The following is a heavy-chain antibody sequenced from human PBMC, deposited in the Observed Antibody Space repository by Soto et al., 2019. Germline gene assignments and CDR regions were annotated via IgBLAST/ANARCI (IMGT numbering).Heavy chain of an antibody. V-gene: IGHV3-23*01. CDR1: GFTFSSYA. CDR3: AKDLAVQYDYVWGSRTA. CDR2: ISGSGGST. Sequence: GGSLRLSCAASGFTFSSYAMSWVRQAPGKGLEWVSAISGSGGSTYYADSVKGRFTISRDNSKNTLYLQMNSLRAEDTAVYYCAKDLAVQYDYVWGSRTAWGQGTQVTVSS. D-gene: IGHD3-16*01. J-gene: IGHJ5*02.